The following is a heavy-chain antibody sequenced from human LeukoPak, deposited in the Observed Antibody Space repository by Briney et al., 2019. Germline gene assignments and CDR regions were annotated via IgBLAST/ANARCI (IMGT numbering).Heavy chain of an antibody. V-gene: IGHV3-21*01. CDR2: ISSSSSYI. CDR3: ARLVAASDSSGH. CDR1: GFTFSSYS. D-gene: IGHD3-22*01. J-gene: IGHJ4*02. Sequence: GGSLRLSCAASGFTFSSYSMNWVRQAPGKGLEWVSSISSSSSYIYYADSVKGRFTISRDNDKNSLYLQMNSQRDEDTAVYYCARLVAASDSSGHWGQGTLVTVSS.